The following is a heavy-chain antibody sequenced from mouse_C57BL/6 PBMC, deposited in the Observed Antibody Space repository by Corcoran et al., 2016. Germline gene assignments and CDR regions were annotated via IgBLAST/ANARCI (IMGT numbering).Heavy chain of an antibody. CDR3: ARSLTELPFDY. CDR1: GYTFTDYY. J-gene: IGHJ2*01. D-gene: IGHD4-1*01. CDR2: INPYNGGT. Sequence: EVQLQQSGPVLVKPGASVKMSCKASGYTFTDYYMNWVKQSHGKSLEWIGVINPYNGGTSYNQKFKGKATLTVDKSSSTAYMELNSLTSEDSAVYYCARSLTELPFDYWGQGTTLTVSS. V-gene: IGHV1-19*01.